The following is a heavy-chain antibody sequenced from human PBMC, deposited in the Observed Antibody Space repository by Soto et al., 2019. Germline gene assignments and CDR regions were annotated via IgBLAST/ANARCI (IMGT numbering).Heavy chain of an antibody. CDR1: GYTFTSYG. J-gene: IGHJ6*02. CDR2: ISAYNGNT. Sequence: GASVKVSCKASGYTFTSYGISWVRQAPGQGLEWIGWISAYNGNTNYAQKLQGRVTMTTDTSTSTAYMELRSLRSDDTAVYYCARVGLRNWNSGGYYYYGMDVWGQGTTVTVSS. D-gene: IGHD1-7*01. V-gene: IGHV1-18*01. CDR3: ARVGLRNWNSGGYYYYGMDV.